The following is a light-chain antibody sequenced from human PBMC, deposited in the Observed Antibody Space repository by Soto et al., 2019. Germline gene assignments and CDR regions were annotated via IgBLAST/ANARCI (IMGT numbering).Light chain of an antibody. J-gene: IGKJ4*01. CDR3: QLWNSWPLN. Sequence: ETVMTQSPASLSVSPWERATLSCRASHSVSNNLAWYQQKPGQAPRLLIYHASTRSPGIPARFSGSGSGTELTLTISRVQSEDSAVYYCQLWNSWPLNFGGGTKVEIK. V-gene: IGKV3-15*01. CDR2: HAS. CDR1: HSVSNN.